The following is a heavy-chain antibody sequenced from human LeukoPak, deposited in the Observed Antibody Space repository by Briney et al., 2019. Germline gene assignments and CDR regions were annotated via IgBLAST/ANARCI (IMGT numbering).Heavy chain of an antibody. CDR2: INHSGST. CDR3: AILRDGYNSLDY. D-gene: IGHD5-24*01. Sequence: SETLSLTCAVYGGSFSGYYCSWIRQPPGKGLEWIGEINHSGSTNYNASLKSRVTISVDTSKNQFSLKLSSVTAADTAVYYCAILRDGYNSLDYWGQGTLVTASS. V-gene: IGHV4-34*01. CDR1: GGSFSGYY. J-gene: IGHJ4*02.